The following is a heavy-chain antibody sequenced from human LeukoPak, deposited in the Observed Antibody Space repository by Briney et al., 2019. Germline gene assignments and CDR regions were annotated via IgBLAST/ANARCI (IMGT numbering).Heavy chain of an antibody. Sequence: GGSLRLSCTASGFTLSTYAMSWVRQAPGKGLEWVSVIYSGGRTDYADSVKGRFTISRDNSKNTLYLQMNSLRAEDTAVYYCARDSSGWYRFDYWGQGTLVTVSS. CDR2: IYSGGRT. D-gene: IGHD6-19*01. CDR3: ARDSSGWYRFDY. J-gene: IGHJ4*02. CDR1: GFTLSTYA. V-gene: IGHV3-66*01.